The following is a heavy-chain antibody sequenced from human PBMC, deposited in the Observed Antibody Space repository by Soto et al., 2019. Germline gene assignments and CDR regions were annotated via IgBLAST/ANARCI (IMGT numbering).Heavy chain of an antibody. CDR2: IWYDGSND. V-gene: IGHV3-33*01. J-gene: IGHJ5*02. CDR1: GFTFSNYG. D-gene: IGHD6-19*01. Sequence: QVQLVESGGGVVQAGRSLRLSCAASGFTFSNYGMHWARQAPGKGLEWVALIWYDGSNDRYADSVKGRFTISRDNFKNILYLQMNSLRAEDTAVYYCARVAVAGTWWFDPWGQGTLVTASS. CDR3: ARVAVAGTWWFDP.